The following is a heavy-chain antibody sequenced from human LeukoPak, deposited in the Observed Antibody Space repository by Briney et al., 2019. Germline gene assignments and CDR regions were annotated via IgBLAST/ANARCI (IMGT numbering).Heavy chain of an antibody. V-gene: IGHV3-48*01. Sequence: PGGSLRLSCAASGFTFSISSMNWVREAPGKGLEWVSSISISSGGIYYADSVKGRFTISRDNAKNSLYLQMNSLRAEDTAVYYCARDFSKYYYYMDVWGKGTTVTVSS. J-gene: IGHJ6*03. D-gene: IGHD4-11*01. CDR2: ISISSGGI. CDR3: ARDFSKYYYYMDV. CDR1: GFTFSISS.